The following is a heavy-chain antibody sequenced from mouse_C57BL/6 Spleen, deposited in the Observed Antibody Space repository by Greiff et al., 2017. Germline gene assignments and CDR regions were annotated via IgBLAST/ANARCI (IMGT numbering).Heavy chain of an antibody. J-gene: IGHJ1*03. D-gene: IGHD4-1*02. V-gene: IGHV1-52*01. CDR3: ARANWDEGGWYFDV. Sequence: QVQLQQPGAELVRPGSSVKLSCKASGYTFTSYWMHWVKQRPIQGLEWIGNIDPSDSETHYNQKFKDKATLTVDKSSSTAYMQLSSLTSEDSAVYYCARANWDEGGWYFDVWGTGTTVTVSS. CDR1: GYTFTSYW. CDR2: IDPSDSET.